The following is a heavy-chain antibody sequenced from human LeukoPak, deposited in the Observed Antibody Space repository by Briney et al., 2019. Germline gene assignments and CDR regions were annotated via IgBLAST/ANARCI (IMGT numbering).Heavy chain of an antibody. CDR1: GGSFSGYY. CDR2: INHSGST. Sequence: PSETLSLTCAVYGGSFSGYYWSWIRQPPGKGLEWIGEINHSGSTNYNPSLKSRVTISVDTSKNQFSLKLSSVTAVNTAVYYCARSNYGNVDAWGQGTLVTVSS. CDR3: ARSNYGNVDA. J-gene: IGHJ5*02. D-gene: IGHD1-7*01. V-gene: IGHV4-34*01.